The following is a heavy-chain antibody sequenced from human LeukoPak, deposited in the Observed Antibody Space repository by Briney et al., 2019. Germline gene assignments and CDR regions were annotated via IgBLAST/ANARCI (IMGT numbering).Heavy chain of an antibody. J-gene: IGHJ4*02. CDR2: ISSSYI. D-gene: IGHD5-24*01. Sequence: GGSLRLSCAASGFTFSSYSMNWVRQAPGKGLEWVSSISSSYIYYADSMKGRFTISRDNAKNSLYLQMNSLRAEDTAVYYCARDPVEMATIGGGWGQGTLVTVSS. CDR1: GFTFSSYS. V-gene: IGHV3-21*01. CDR3: ARDPVEMATIGGG.